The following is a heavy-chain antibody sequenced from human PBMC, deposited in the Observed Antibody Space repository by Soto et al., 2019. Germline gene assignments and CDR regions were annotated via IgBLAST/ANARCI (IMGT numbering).Heavy chain of an antibody. Sequence: PSGTLSLTCAASGGSISSGGYSWSCIRQPPGKGLEWIGYIYHSGSTYYNPSLKSRVTISVDRSKNQFSLKLSSVTAADTAVYYCARDFRYYYGSGTDNWFDPWGQGTLVTVSS. CDR1: GGSISSGGYS. J-gene: IGHJ5*02. D-gene: IGHD3-10*01. V-gene: IGHV4-30-2*01. CDR3: ARDFRYYYGSGTDNWFDP. CDR2: IYHSGST.